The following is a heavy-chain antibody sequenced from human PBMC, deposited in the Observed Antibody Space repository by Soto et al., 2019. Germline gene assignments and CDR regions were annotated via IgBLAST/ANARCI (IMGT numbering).Heavy chain of an antibody. J-gene: IGHJ3*02. CDR2: ISAYNGNT. V-gene: IGHV1-18*04. Sequence: SVKVSCKASGYTFTSYGISWVRQAPVQGLEWMGWISAYNGNTNYAQKLQGRVTMTTDTSTSTAYMELRSLRSDDTAVYYCARLQYYYDSSGPSGAFDIWGQGTMVTVSS. CDR1: GYTFTSYG. D-gene: IGHD3-22*01. CDR3: ARLQYYYDSSGPSGAFDI.